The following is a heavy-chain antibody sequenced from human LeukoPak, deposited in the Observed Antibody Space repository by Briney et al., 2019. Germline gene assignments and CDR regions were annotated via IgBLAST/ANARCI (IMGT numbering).Heavy chain of an antibody. D-gene: IGHD2-2*01. Sequence: ASVKVSCKASGYTFTDYYRHWVRQAPGQGFEWMGWINPNDGDTNYAQKFQGRVTMTRDTSISTAHMEVSRLRSDDTAVYYCARANFLYCSSSTCLFDYWGQGTLVTVSS. CDR3: ARANFLYCSSSTCLFDY. CDR2: INPNDGDT. V-gene: IGHV1-2*02. CDR1: GYTFTDYY. J-gene: IGHJ4*02.